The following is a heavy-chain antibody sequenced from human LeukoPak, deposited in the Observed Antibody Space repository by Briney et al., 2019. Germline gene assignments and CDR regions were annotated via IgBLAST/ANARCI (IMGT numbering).Heavy chain of an antibody. Sequence: SETLSLTCTVSGGSISSSSYYWGWIRQPPGKGLEWIGSIYYSGSTYYNPSLKSRVTISVDTSKNQFSLKLSSVTAADTAVYYCARAKDTETPYFDYWGQGTLVTVSS. CDR3: ARAKDTETPYFDY. J-gene: IGHJ4*02. CDR2: IYYSGST. CDR1: GGSISSSSYY. V-gene: IGHV4-39*01. D-gene: IGHD5-18*01.